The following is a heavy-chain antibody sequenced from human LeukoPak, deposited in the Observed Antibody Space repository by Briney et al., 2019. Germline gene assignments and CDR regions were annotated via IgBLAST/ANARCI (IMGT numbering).Heavy chain of an antibody. CDR3: APSHVDQLGDYEFYYMDV. V-gene: IGHV3-11*01. Sequence: GGSLRLSCAASGFAFSDYFMSWVRQAPGKGLEWVAYIGGSGNIRYYADSVKGRFTVSRDNAKSSLYLQMTFLRAEDTAIYYCAPSHVDQLGDYEFYYMDVWGKGTTVTVSS. CDR2: IGGSGNIR. CDR1: GFAFSDYF. J-gene: IGHJ6*03. D-gene: IGHD2-2*01.